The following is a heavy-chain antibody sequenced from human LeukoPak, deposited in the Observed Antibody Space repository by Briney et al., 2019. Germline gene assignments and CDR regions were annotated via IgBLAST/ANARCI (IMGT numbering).Heavy chain of an antibody. Sequence: GGSLRLSCAASGFTLSNYWMSWVRQAPGKGLEWVANIKQDGSEMYYVDSVNGRFTISRDNANNSLYLQMSSLRAEDTAVYYCARASRGLQLTLFDDWGQGTLVTVSA. CDR1: GFTLSNYW. J-gene: IGHJ4*02. CDR2: IKQDGSEM. V-gene: IGHV3-7*01. D-gene: IGHD5-24*01. CDR3: ARASRGLQLTLFDD.